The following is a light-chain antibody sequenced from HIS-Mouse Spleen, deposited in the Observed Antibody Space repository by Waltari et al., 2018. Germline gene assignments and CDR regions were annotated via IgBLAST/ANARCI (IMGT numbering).Light chain of an antibody. J-gene: IGLJ3*02. V-gene: IGLV3-16*01. CDR2: KDR. CDR1: ALPKKY. CDR3: LSADSSGTWV. Sequence: SYSLTQPPSVSVSLGQMARITCSGDALPKKYASWYQQKPGQSTVLVIYKDRERPSGIHGRFSGSSSGTIVTLTIRGVQAEDEADYYCLSADSSGTWVFGGGTKLTVL.